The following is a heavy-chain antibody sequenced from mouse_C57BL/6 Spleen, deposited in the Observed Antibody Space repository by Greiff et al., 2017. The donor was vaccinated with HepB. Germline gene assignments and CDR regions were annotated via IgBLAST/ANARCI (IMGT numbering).Heavy chain of an antibody. D-gene: IGHD2-4*01. Sequence: VQLQQPGAELVRPGSSVKLSCKASGYTFTSYWMHWVKQRPIQGLEWIGNIDPSDSETHYNQKFKDKATLTVDKSSSTAYMQLSSLTSEDSAVYTCARDYDGTGFDYWGQGTTLTVSS. CDR2: IDPSDSET. V-gene: IGHV1-52*01. CDR1: GYTFTSYW. CDR3: ARDYDGTGFDY. J-gene: IGHJ2*01.